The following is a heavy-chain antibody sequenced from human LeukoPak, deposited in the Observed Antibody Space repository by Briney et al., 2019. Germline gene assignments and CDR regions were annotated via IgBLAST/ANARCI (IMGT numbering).Heavy chain of an antibody. Sequence: GGSLRLSCAVSGFTFSNAWMNWVRQAPGKGLEWVGRIKSRGDGGTPDYTTPAKDRFTISRDDSKNMVYLQMNSLTTEDTAVYYCTTATMNYDILSGYYAVYFDYWGQGALVTVSS. J-gene: IGHJ4*02. CDR2: IKSRGDGGTP. CDR3: TTATMNYDILSGYYAVYFDY. V-gene: IGHV3-15*01. D-gene: IGHD3-9*01. CDR1: GFTFSNAW.